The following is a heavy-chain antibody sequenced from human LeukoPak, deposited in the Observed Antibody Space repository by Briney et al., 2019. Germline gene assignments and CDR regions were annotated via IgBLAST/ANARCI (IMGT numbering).Heavy chain of an antibody. CDR3: AKEGETFKRNSEVVAAEGKIHYFDY. V-gene: IGHV3-30*18. CDR1: GFTFSSYG. CDR2: ISYDGSNK. D-gene: IGHD2-15*01. Sequence: LSGGSLRLSCAASGFTFSSYGMHWVRQAPGKGLEWVAVISYDGSNKYYADSVKGRFTISRDNSKNTLYLQMNSLRAEDTAVYYCAKEGETFKRNSEVVAAEGKIHYFDYWGQGTLVTVSS. J-gene: IGHJ4*02.